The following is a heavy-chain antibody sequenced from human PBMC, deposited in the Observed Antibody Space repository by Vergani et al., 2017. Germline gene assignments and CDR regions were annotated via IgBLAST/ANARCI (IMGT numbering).Heavy chain of an antibody. Sequence: QVQLVPSGAEVKNPGASVKVSCKASRYTFTSYDINWVRQATGQGLEWMGWMNPNSGNTGYAQKFQGRVTMTRNTSISTAYMELSSLRSEDTAVYYCARNPSGWYFPDDYWGQGTLVTVSS. CDR3: ARNPSGWYFPDDY. CDR2: MNPNSGNT. CDR1: RYTFTSYD. V-gene: IGHV1-8*01. J-gene: IGHJ4*02. D-gene: IGHD6-19*01.